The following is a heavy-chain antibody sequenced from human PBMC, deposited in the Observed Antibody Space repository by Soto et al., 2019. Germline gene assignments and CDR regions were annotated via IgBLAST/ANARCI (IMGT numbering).Heavy chain of an antibody. D-gene: IGHD4-17*01. CDR1: GGSFSGYY. J-gene: IGHJ6*03. CDR2: INHRGST. Sequence: QVQLQQWGAGLLKPSETLSLTCAVYGGSFSGYYWSWIRQPPGKGLEWIGEINHRGSTDYNTSLMMLVTMSVDTSKNQFSLKLSSVTAADTAVYYCARGVQVTVNSYYYYMDVWGKGTTVTVSS. V-gene: IGHV4-34*01. CDR3: ARGVQVTVNSYYYYMDV.